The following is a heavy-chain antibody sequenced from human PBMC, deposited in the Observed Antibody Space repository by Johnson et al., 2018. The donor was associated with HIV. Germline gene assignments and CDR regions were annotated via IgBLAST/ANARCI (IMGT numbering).Heavy chain of an antibody. CDR1: GFTFSDYY. J-gene: IGHJ3*02. V-gene: IGHV3-66*01. CDR3: ARDLDPESGAFDI. CDR2: IYSGGTT. Sequence: VQLVESGGGLVKPGGSLRLSCAASGFTFSDYYMSWVRQAPGKGLEWVSVIYSGGTTYYADSVKGRFTISRDNSKNTLYLQMNSLRAEDTAVFYCARDLDPESGAFDIWGQGTMVTVSS.